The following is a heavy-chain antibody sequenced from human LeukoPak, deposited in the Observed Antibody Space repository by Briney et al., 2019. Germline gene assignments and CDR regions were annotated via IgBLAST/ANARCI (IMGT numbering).Heavy chain of an antibody. V-gene: IGHV1-69*05. CDR2: IIPIFGTA. J-gene: IGHJ4*02. Sequence: ASVKVSCKASGGTFSSYAISWVRQAPGQGLEWMGRIIPIFGTANYAQKFQGRVTITTDESTSTAYMELSSLRSEDAAVYYCATEPTIYDFWSGSMYCFDYWGQGTLVTVSS. CDR3: ATEPTIYDFWSGSMYCFDY. CDR1: GGTFSSYA. D-gene: IGHD3-3*01.